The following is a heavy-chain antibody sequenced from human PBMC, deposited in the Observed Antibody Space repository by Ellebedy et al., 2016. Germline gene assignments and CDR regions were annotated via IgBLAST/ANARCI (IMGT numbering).Heavy chain of an antibody. CDR1: GFRFDDYA. J-gene: IGHJ4*02. V-gene: IGHV3-9*01. D-gene: IGHD3-10*01. CDR2: ISWNGATV. Sequence: SLKISXATSGFRFDDYAMHWVRQPPGEGLEWVAGISWNGATVAYADSVNGRFTISRHNAKNSLLLQMNFLRPDETALYYCAKDRGGDFGGLFDSWGQGTLVTVSS. CDR3: AKDRGGDFGGLFDS.